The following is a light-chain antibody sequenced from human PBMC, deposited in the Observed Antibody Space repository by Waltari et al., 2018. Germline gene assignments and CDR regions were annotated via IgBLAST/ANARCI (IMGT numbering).Light chain of an antibody. Sequence: DIQMTQSPSTLSASVGDRVTITCRASQRVASWVAWYQKKPGKAPKLLIYKASTLESGVPSRFSGSGSGTEFTLSITSLQPDDFATYYCQQYNNNSPFAFGPGTRVDIK. J-gene: IGKJ3*01. CDR2: KAS. CDR3: QQYNNNSPFA. CDR1: QRVASW. V-gene: IGKV1-5*03.